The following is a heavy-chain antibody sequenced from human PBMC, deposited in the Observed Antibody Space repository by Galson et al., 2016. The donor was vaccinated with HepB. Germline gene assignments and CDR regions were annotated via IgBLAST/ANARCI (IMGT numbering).Heavy chain of an antibody. J-gene: IGHJ4*02. CDR3: ARGVRAQGSRPILGLVTPIGYFDY. CDR1: GFTVNSNY. CDR2: IYNTGYT. D-gene: IGHD3/OR15-3a*01. Sequence: SLRLSCAASGFTVNSNYMYWVRRAPGKGLEWVSVIYNTGYTYYADSVKGRFTISRDNSMNTLYLQMNSLRAEDTAVYYCARGVRAQGSRPILGLVTPIGYFDYWGQGTLVTVSS. V-gene: IGHV3-66*01.